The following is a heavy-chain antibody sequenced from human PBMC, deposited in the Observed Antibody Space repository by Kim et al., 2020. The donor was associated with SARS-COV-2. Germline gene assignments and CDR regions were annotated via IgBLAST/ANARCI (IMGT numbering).Heavy chain of an antibody. D-gene: IGHD3-16*02. J-gene: IGHJ5*02. CDR3: ARRDRWSPAFDP. V-gene: IGHV4-39*01. CDR2: IYYSGST. Sequence: SETLSLTCTVSGGSISSSSYYWGWIRQPPGKGLEWIGSIYYSGSTYYNPSLKSRVTISVDTSKNQFSLKLSSVTAADTAVYYCARRDRWSPAFDPWGQGTLVTVSS. CDR1: GGSISSSSYY.